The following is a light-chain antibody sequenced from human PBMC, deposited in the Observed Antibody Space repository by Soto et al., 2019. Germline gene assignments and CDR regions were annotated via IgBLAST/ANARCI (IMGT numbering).Light chain of an antibody. V-gene: IGKV1-5*01. CDR1: QSINIW. CDR3: REYNSWRGEWK. CDR2: EAS. Sequence: DIQITQSPSTLSASVGDRVTITCRASQSINIWLAWYQQKAGKAPKLLIYEASTLESGVPSRFSGSGSRTEFTLTISSLQPDDFATYYCREYNSWRGEWKFGQGTKVDIK. J-gene: IGKJ1*01.